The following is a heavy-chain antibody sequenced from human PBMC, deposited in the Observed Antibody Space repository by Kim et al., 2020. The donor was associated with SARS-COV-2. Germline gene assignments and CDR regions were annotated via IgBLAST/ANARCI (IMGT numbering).Heavy chain of an antibody. V-gene: IGHV1-69*13. Sequence: SVKVSCKASGGTFSSYAISWVRQAPGQGLEWMGGIIPIFGTANYAQKFQGRVTITADESTSTAYMELSSLRSEDTAVYYCARYMEQQLVHGSLDYWGQGTLVTVSS. CDR3: ARYMEQQLVHGSLDY. CDR2: IIPIFGTA. D-gene: IGHD6-13*01. CDR1: GGTFSSYA. J-gene: IGHJ4*02.